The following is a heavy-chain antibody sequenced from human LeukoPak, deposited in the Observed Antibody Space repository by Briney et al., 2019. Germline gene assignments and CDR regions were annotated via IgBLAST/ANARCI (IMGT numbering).Heavy chain of an antibody. CDR1: GGTFSSYA. V-gene: IGHV1-69*01. D-gene: IGHD2-21*02. CDR3: ARQPGRYCGGDCSLGSNWFDP. J-gene: IGHJ5*02. Sequence: GSSVKVSCKASGGTFSSYAISWVRQAPGQGLEWMGGIIPIFGTANYAQKFQGRVTITADESTSTAYMELSSLRSEDTAVYYCARQPGRYCGGDCSLGSNWFDPWGQGTLVTVSS. CDR2: IIPIFGTA.